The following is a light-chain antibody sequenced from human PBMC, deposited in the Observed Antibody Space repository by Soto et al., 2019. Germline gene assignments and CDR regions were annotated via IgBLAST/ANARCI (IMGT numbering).Light chain of an antibody. Sequence: DIQMTQSPSTLSASVGDRVTITCRASQSISSWLAWYQQKPGKAPKLLIYAATSLESGVPPRFSGSGSGTEFTLTISSLQPDDFATYYCQQYNSKEWTFGQGTKVEIK. CDR2: AAT. CDR3: QQYNSKEWT. CDR1: QSISSW. V-gene: IGKV1-5*01. J-gene: IGKJ1*01.